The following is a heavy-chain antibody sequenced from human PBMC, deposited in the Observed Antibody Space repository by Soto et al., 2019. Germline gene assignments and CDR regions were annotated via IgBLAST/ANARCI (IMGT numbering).Heavy chain of an antibody. CDR1: GGSISSGVYS. Sequence: PSETLSLTCAVAGGSISSGVYSWSWIRQPPGKGLEWIGYIYHSGSTYYNPSLKSRVTISVVRSKNQFSLKLSSVTAADTAVYYCARATREPYYYDSSGYYPDYWGQGTLVTVSS. J-gene: IGHJ4*02. CDR2: IYHSGST. CDR3: ARATREPYYYDSSGYYPDY. V-gene: IGHV4-30-2*01. D-gene: IGHD3-22*01.